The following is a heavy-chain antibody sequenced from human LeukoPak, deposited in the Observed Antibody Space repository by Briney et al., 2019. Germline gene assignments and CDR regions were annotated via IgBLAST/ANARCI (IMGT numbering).Heavy chain of an antibody. D-gene: IGHD4-17*01. CDR1: GFTFSSYV. J-gene: IGHJ4*02. CDR2: ISYDGSNE. CDR3: AIRGSTAYREVRTFDY. V-gene: IGHV3-30*04. Sequence: GGSLRLSCAASGFTFSSYVMHWVRQAPGKGLEWVAIISYDGSNEYYADSVKGRFTISRDNAKNSLYLQMNSLRAEDTAVYYCAIRGSTAYREVRTFDYWGQGTLVTVSS.